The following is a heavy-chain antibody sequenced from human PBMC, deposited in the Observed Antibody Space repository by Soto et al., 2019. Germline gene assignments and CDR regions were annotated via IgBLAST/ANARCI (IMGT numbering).Heavy chain of an antibody. D-gene: IGHD3-3*01. CDR3: ATDLPKPPRHYDFWSGYWQDYFDY. CDR1: GYTLTELS. J-gene: IGHJ4*02. CDR2: FDPEDGET. V-gene: IGHV1-24*01. Sequence: ASVKVSCKVSGYTLTELSMHWVRQAPGKGLEWMGGFDPEDGETIYAQKFQGRVTMTEDTSTDTAYMELSSLRSEDTAVYYCATDLPKPPRHYDFWSGYWQDYFDYWGQGTLVTAPQ.